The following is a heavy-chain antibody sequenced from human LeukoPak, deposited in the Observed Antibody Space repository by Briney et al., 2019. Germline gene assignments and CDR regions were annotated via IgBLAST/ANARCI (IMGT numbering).Heavy chain of an antibody. D-gene: IGHD6-13*01. CDR3: ARAPAGIAAAGTHYFDY. V-gene: IGHV4-34*01. J-gene: IGHJ4*02. CDR2: INHSGST. CDR1: GGSFSGYY. Sequence: PSETLSLTCAVYGGSFSGYYWSWIRQPPGKGLEWIGEINHSGSTNYNPSLKSRVTISVDTSKYQFSLKLSSVTAADTAVYYCARAPAGIAAAGTHYFDYWGQGTLVTVSS.